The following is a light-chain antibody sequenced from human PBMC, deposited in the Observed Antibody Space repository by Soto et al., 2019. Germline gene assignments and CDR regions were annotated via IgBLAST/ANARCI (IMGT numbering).Light chain of an antibody. J-gene: IGKJ3*01. Sequence: DIQMTQSPSSLSASVGDRVTITCQASQDISNYLNWYQQKPGKAPKLLIYDASNLETGVPSRFSGSGSGTDFTFTISSLQPEDIATYYCQQYVNLSFTFGPGTKVDIK. CDR1: QDISNY. V-gene: IGKV1-33*01. CDR3: QQYVNLSFT. CDR2: DAS.